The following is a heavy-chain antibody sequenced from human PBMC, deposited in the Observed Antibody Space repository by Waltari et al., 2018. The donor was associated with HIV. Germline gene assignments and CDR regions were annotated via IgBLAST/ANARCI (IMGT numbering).Heavy chain of an antibody. Sequence: QVQLQESGPGVVKPSETLSLTCTVSASSISSGYHWGWLRQPPGKGVEWIGSIYRSGTTYYNPSLKSRVTISVNMSKNQFSLKLTSMTAADTALYYCARDQDYYDSSGYTCYAFDMWGPGTMVTVSS. CDR1: ASSISSGYH. D-gene: IGHD3-22*01. CDR3: ARDQDYYDSSGYTCYAFDM. V-gene: IGHV4-38-2*02. J-gene: IGHJ3*02. CDR2: IYRSGTT.